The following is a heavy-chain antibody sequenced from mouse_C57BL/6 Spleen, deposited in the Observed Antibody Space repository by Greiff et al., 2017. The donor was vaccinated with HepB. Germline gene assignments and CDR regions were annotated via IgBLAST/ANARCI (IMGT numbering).Heavy chain of an antibody. CDR2: INYDGSST. J-gene: IGHJ2*01. CDR3: ARGGYYYGSSYGYFDY. CDR1: GFTFSDYY. D-gene: IGHD1-1*01. Sequence: EVKLVESEGGLVQPGSSMKLSCTASGFTFSDYYMAWVRQVPEKGLEWVANINYDGSSTYYLDSLKSRFIISRDNAKNILYLQMSSLNSEDTATYYCARGGYYYGSSYGYFDYWGQGTTLTVSS. V-gene: IGHV5-16*01.